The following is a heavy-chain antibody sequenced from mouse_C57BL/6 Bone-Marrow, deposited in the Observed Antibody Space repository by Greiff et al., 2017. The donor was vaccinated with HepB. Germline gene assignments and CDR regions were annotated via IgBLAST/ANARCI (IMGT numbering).Heavy chain of an antibody. CDR2: ISNLAYSI. D-gene: IGHD1-1*01. J-gene: IGHJ4*01. V-gene: IGHV5-15*01. CDR3: ARSITTVVANAMDY. CDR1: GFTFSDYG. Sequence: EVKLVESGGGLVQPGGSLKLSCAASGFTFSDYGMAWVRQAPRKGPEWVAFISNLAYSIYYADTVTGRFTISRENAKNTLYLEMSSLRSEDTAMYYCARSITTVVANAMDYWGQGTSVTVSS.